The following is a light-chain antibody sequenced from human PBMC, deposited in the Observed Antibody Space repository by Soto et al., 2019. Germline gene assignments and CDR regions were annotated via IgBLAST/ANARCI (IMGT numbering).Light chain of an antibody. J-gene: IGKJ4*01. Sequence: EIVLTQSPGTLSLSPGERATLSCRASQSVSSSYLAWYQQKPGQAPRLLIYGASSRATGIPDRFSGSGSGTDFTLTISRLGLEDFAVYYCHQYDSSPLTFGGGTKVEIK. V-gene: IGKV3-20*01. CDR2: GAS. CDR1: QSVSSSY. CDR3: HQYDSSPLT.